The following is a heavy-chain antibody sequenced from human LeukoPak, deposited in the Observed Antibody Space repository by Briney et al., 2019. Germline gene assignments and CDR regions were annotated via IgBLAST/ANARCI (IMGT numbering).Heavy chain of an antibody. J-gene: IGHJ5*02. D-gene: IGHD1-26*01. Sequence: SETLSLTCTVSGGSISSYYWSWIRQPPGKGLEWIGYIYYSGSTNYNPSLKSRVTISVDTSKNQFSLKLSSVTAADTAVYYCARDPSPFYSGSYLGFDPWGQGTLVTVSS. V-gene: IGHV4-59*01. CDR3: ARDPSPFYSGSYLGFDP. CDR2: IYYSGST. CDR1: GGSISSYY.